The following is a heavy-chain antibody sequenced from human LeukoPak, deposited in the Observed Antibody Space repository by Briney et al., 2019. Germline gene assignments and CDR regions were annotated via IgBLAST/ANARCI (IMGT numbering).Heavy chain of an antibody. CDR1: GGSISSGGYY. Sequence: SETLSLTCTVSGGSISSGGYYWSWIRQHPGKGLEWIGYIYYSGSTYYNPSLKSRVTISVDRSENQFSLKLTSVTAADTAVYYCARIGSSWSDGFDIWSQGTMVTVS. D-gene: IGHD6-13*01. CDR3: ARIGSSWSDGFDI. CDR2: IYYSGST. J-gene: IGHJ3*02. V-gene: IGHV4-31*03.